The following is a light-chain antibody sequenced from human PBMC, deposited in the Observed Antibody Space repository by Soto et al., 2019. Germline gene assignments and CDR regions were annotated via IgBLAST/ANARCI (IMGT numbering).Light chain of an antibody. CDR1: RTVLYSSNNKNH. V-gene: IGKV4-1*01. Sequence: DIVMTQSPDSLSVSLGERGTINGRCGRTVLYSSNNKNHLAWYQQRPGQPPKLLFSWASTRESGVPDRFSASGSGTDFTLSIGSLQAEDVAVYYCQQYYSTPRKCGQGTKGDI. J-gene: IGKJ1*01. CDR3: QQYYSTPRK. CDR2: WAS.